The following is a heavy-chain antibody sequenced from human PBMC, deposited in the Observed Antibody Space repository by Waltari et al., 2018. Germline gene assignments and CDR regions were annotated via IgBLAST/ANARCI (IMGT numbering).Heavy chain of an antibody. Sequence: QVQLVQSGAEVKKPGSSVRVYCKASGGTFSSYAIRWVRQAPGQGLEWMGGIIPIFGTANYAQKFQGRVTITADESTSTAYMELSSLRSEDTAVYYCARRGSYSSSWYPGAFDIWGQGTMVTVSS. CDR3: ARRGSYSSSWYPGAFDI. CDR1: GGTFSSYA. J-gene: IGHJ3*02. CDR2: IIPIFGTA. V-gene: IGHV1-69*01. D-gene: IGHD6-13*01.